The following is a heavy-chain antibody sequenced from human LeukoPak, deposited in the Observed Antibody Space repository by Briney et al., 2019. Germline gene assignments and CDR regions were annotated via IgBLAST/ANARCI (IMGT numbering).Heavy chain of an antibody. V-gene: IGHV1-46*01. J-gene: IGHJ5*02. D-gene: IGHD4-11*01. CDR2: MNPTGGST. Sequence: ASVKVSCKASGYTYTYYYIHWVRQAAGQGLEWMGIMNPTGGSTTYAQKFQGRITMTRDTSTSTVYLELSSLRSEDTAVYYCARDPTPYSNYGFNYFDPWGQGTLVTVSS. CDR3: ARDPTPYSNYGFNYFDP. CDR1: GYTYTYYY.